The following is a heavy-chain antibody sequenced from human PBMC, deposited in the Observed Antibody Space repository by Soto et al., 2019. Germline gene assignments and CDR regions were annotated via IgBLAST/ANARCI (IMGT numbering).Heavy chain of an antibody. J-gene: IGHJ6*03. V-gene: IGHV3-66*01. CDR2: IYSGGST. Sequence: EVQLVESGGGLVQPGGSLRLSCAASGFTVSSNYMSWVRRAPGKGLEWVSVIYSGGSTYYADSVKGRFTISRDNSKNTLYLQMNSLRAEDTAVYYCAACHYYYYMDVWGKGTTVTVSS. CDR3: AACHYYYYMDV. CDR1: GFTVSSNY.